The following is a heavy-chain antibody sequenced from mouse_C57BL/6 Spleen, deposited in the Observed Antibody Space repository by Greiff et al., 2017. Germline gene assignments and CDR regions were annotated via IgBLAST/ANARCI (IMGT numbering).Heavy chain of an antibody. CDR2: IYPGDGDT. D-gene: IGHD2-1*01. J-gene: IGHJ3*01. V-gene: IGHV1-80*01. CDR3: ARSGYGNPFAY. CDR1: GYAFSSYW. Sequence: VKLMESGAELVKPGASVKISCKASGYAFSSYWMNWVKQRPGKGLEWIGQIYPGDGDTNYNGKFKGKATLTADKSSSTAYMQLSSLTSEDSAVYFCARSGYGNPFAYWGQGTLVTVSA.